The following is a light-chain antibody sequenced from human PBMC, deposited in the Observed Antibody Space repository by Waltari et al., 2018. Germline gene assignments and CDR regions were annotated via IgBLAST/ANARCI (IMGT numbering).Light chain of an antibody. CDR2: SNN. Sequence: SVLTQPPSASGTPGQRVTISCSGRRTNIGSNSVRWYQQLPGPAPKLLIYSNNRRPSGVPDRISGSNSGTSASLAISGLQSEDEADYYCAAWDDSLNGYVFGTATKVTVL. CDR1: RTNIGSNS. CDR3: AAWDDSLNGYV. J-gene: IGLJ1*01. V-gene: IGLV1-44*01.